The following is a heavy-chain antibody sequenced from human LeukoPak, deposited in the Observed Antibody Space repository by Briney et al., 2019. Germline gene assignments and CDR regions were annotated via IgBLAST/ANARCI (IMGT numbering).Heavy chain of an antibody. V-gene: IGHV3-30*02. CDR1: GFSFSNYG. Sequence: GGSLRLSCAASGFSFSNYGMHWVRQAPGKGLEWVAFIRYDGNNKYYADSVKGRFTISRDNSKNTLYLQMNSLRAEDTAVYYCAKVSVGNYFDYWGQGTLVTVSS. CDR2: IRYDGNNK. CDR3: AKVSVGNYFDY. D-gene: IGHD2-15*01. J-gene: IGHJ4*02.